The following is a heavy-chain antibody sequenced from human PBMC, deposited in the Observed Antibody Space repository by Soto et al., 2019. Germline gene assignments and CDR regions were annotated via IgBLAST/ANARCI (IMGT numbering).Heavy chain of an antibody. V-gene: IGHV1-18*01. D-gene: IGHD3-22*01. CDR1: GYTFTSYG. J-gene: IGHJ6*02. Sequence: QVQLVQSGAEVKKPGASVKVSCKASGYTFTSYGISWVRQAPGQGLAWMGWISAYNGNTNYAQKLQGRVTMTTDTSTSTAYMELRSLRSDDTAVYYCARLKGVVIYSSCSYGMDVWGQGTTVTVSS. CDR2: ISAYNGNT. CDR3: ARLKGVVIYSSCSYGMDV.